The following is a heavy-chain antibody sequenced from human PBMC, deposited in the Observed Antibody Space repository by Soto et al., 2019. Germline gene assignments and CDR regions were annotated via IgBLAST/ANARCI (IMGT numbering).Heavy chain of an antibody. J-gene: IGHJ4*02. CDR1: RYVFTGYY. CDR3: SRTRNRGSSGYGNDY. D-gene: IGHD5-12*01. V-gene: IGHV1-2*02. CDR2: VSANSGGT. Sequence: GASVKVSCKTSRYVFTGYYIHWVRQPPGQGLEWMGWVSANSGGTNYAQKFQDRVIMTRDTSTSRAYVALSRLTANDTPDYYCSRTRNRGSSGYGNDYWGQGTLVTVSS.